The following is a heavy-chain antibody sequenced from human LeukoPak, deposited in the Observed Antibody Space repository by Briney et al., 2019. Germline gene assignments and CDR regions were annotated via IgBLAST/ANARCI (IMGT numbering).Heavy chain of an antibody. CDR2: ISLTGLT. CDR1: GGSISNTNW. D-gene: IGHD2-8*01. J-gene: IGHJ4*02. Sequence: PSETLSLTCGVSGGSISNTNWWSWVRQPPGQGLAWIGEISLTGLTQYNPSLESRVTVSLHKSNNHLSLNLTSVTAADTAVYYCSRENGAFSPFGYWGQGTLVTVLS. V-gene: IGHV4-4*02. CDR3: SRENGAFSPFGY.